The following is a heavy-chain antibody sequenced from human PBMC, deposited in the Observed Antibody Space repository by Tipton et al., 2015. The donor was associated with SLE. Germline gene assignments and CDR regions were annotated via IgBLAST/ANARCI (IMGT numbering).Heavy chain of an antibody. Sequence: SLRLSCAASGFTFSSYAMHWVRQAPGKGLEWVAVISYDGSNKYYADSVKGRFTISRDKSKNTLYLQMNSLRAEDTAVYYCARDQGEDLLWLGSIGYWGQGTLVTVSS. CDR2: ISYDGSNK. D-gene: IGHD3-10*02. V-gene: IGHV3-30-3*01. CDR3: ARDQGEDLLWLGSIGY. CDR1: GFTFSSYA. J-gene: IGHJ4*02.